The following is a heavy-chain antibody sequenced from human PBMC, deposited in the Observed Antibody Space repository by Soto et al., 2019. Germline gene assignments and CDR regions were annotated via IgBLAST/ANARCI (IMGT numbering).Heavy chain of an antibody. J-gene: IGHJ4*02. CDR2: ISGSGGTT. CDR1: GFTFSNYA. D-gene: IGHD6-25*01. V-gene: IGHV3-23*01. CDR3: AKFFVETGSNSGWPWSFHY. Sequence: EVQLLESGGGVVQPGRSLRLSCAASGFTFSNYAMRWVRQAPGQGLDWVSAISGSGGTTYYADSVKGRFTISRDNSKNTLFLQRNSLRAEDAAVYYCAKFFVETGSNSGWPWSFHYWGQGTLVTVSS.